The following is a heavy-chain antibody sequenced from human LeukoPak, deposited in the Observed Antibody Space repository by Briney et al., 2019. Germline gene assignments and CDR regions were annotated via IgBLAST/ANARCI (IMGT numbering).Heavy chain of an antibody. V-gene: IGHV4-59*01. CDR1: GGSISPYY. D-gene: IGHD6-13*01. J-gene: IGHJ3*02. CDR2: IYYSGST. Sequence: PSETLSLTCTVSGGSISPYYWSWIRQPPGKGLELIGYIYYSGSTNYNPSLKSRVTISVDTSKNQFSLKLSSVTAADTAVYYCASGRYSSSWWAFDIWGQGTMVTVSS. CDR3: ASGRYSSSWWAFDI.